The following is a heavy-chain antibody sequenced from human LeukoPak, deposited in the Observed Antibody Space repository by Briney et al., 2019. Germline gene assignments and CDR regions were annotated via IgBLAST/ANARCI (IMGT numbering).Heavy chain of an antibody. CDR3: ARVTNYYYYMDV. CDR2: IYTSGST. J-gene: IGHJ6*03. CDR1: GGSISSYH. V-gene: IGHV4-4*07. Sequence: SETLSLTCTVSGGSISSYHWSWIRQPAGKGLEWIGRIYTSGSTNYNPSLKSRVTMSIDTSKNQFSLKLSSVTAADTAVYYCARVTNYYYYMDVWGKGTTVTVSS.